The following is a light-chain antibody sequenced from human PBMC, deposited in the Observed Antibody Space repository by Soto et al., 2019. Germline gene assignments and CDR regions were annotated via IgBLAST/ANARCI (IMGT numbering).Light chain of an antibody. CDR3: QHRANWLGT. Sequence: EIVMTQSPATLSVSPGERATLSCRASQSVDSKLAWYQQKPGQGPRLLIYGASSRATGIPARFSGSGSGTEFTLTISSLQSEDFAFYYCQHRANWLGTFGPGTKVDMK. J-gene: IGKJ3*01. CDR2: GAS. CDR1: QSVDSK. V-gene: IGKV3-15*01.